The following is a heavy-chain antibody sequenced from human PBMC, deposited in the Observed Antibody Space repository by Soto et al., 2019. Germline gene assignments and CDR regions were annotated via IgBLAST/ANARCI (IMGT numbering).Heavy chain of an antibody. CDR2: IYSSGTT. J-gene: IGHJ5*02. V-gene: IGHV4-4*07. CDR1: GISIDNYY. CDR3: VRDVGGSGWFAP. Sequence: QVQLQQSGPGLVKPSETLSLTCTVSGISIDNYYCSWIRQSAGKGLEWIGRIYSSGTTNYNPSLKSRVTMSVDMSKSQFSLNVRSVTAADTAVYSCVRDVGGSGWFAPWGQGTLVTVSS.